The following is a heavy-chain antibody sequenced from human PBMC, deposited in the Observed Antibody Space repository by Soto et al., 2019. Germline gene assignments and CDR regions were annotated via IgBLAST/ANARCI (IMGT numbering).Heavy chain of an antibody. J-gene: IGHJ5*02. V-gene: IGHV4-38-2*02. CDR2: IYHSGST. CDR3: AREVEMATIPNWFDP. D-gene: IGHD5-12*01. CDR1: GYSISSGYY. Sequence: SETLSLTCAVSGYSISSGYYWGWIRQPPGKGLEWMGSIYHSGSTYYNPSLKSRVTISVDTSKNQFSLKLSSVTAADTAVYYCAREVEMATIPNWFDPWGQGTLVTVSS.